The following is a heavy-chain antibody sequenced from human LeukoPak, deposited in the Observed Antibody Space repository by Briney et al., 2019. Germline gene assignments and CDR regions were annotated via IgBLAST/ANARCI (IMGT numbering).Heavy chain of an antibody. CDR1: GFTFSSYS. Sequence: PGGSLRLFCAASGFTFSSYSMNWVRQAPGKGLEWVSYISSSSSTIYYADSVKGRFTISRDNAKNSLYLQMNSLRAEDTAVYYCARPSIAWGRNWYYYMDVWGKGTTVTVSS. CDR3: ARPSIAWGRNWYYYMDV. V-gene: IGHV3-48*01. CDR2: ISSSSSTI. J-gene: IGHJ6*03. D-gene: IGHD6-6*01.